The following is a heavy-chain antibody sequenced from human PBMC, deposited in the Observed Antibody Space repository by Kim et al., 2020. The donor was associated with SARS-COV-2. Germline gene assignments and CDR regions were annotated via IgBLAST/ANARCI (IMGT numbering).Heavy chain of an antibody. CDR1: GFTFSHDW. J-gene: IGHJ4*02. CDR3: ARSVFGANY. Sequence: GGSLRLSCAASGFTFSHDWMTWVRQAPGKGLAWVANINQDGSESYYVDSVKGRFTISRDNAKNSLYLQMNSLRVEDTAVYYCARSVFGANYWGQGTLVSV. D-gene: IGHD3-10*02. CDR2: INQDGSES. V-gene: IGHV3-7*01.